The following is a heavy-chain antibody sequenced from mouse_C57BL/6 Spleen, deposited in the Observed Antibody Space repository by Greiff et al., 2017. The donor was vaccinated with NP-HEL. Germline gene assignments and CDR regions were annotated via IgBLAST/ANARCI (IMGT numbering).Heavy chain of an antibody. CDR2: INPSNGGT. J-gene: IGHJ4*01. Sequence: VQLQQSGTELVKPGASVKLSCKASGYTFTSYWMHWVKQRPGQGLEWIGNINPSNGGTNYNEKFKSKATLTVDKSSSTAYMKLSSLTSEDYAVYYCAREGYYDYFYYAMDYWGQGTSVTVSS. V-gene: IGHV1-53*01. CDR3: AREGYYDYFYYAMDY. D-gene: IGHD2-4*01. CDR1: GYTFTSYW.